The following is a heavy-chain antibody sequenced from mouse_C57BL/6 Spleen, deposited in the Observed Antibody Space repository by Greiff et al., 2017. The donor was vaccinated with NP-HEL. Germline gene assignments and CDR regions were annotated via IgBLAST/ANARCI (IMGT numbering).Heavy chain of an antibody. CDR2: IYPGDGDT. Sequence: VQLQQSGPELVKPGASVKISCKASGYAFSSSWMNWVKQRPGKGLEWIGRIYPGDGDTNYNGKFKGKATLTADKSSSTAYMQLSSLTSEDSAVYFCARKYGSSHYFDYWGQGTTLTVSS. CDR3: ARKYGSSHYFDY. D-gene: IGHD1-1*01. J-gene: IGHJ2*01. CDR1: GYAFSSSW. V-gene: IGHV1-82*01.